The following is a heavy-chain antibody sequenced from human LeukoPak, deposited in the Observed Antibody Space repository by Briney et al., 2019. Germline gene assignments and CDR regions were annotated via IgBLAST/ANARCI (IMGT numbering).Heavy chain of an antibody. CDR1: GYTFTRYS. Sequence: GASVKVSCKASGYTFTRYSIGWVRQAPGQGLEWMGWINTNTGNPTYAQGFTGRFVFSLDTSVSTAYLQISSLKAEDTAVYYCARDIRITMVRDQDYWGQGTLVTVSS. CDR3: ARDIRITMVRDQDY. D-gene: IGHD3-10*01. CDR2: INTNTGNP. V-gene: IGHV7-4-1*02. J-gene: IGHJ4*02.